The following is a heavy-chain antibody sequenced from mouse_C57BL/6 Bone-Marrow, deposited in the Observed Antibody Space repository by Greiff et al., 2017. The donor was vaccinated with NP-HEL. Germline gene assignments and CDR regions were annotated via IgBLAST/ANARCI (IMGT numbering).Heavy chain of an antibody. J-gene: IGHJ4*01. Sequence: QVQLQQSGAELVKPGASVKLSCKASGYTFTSYWMQWVKQRPGQGLEWIGEIDPSDSYTNYNQKFKGKATLTVDTSSSTAYMQLSSLTSEDSAVYYCARPIYYGNPNYYAMDYWGQGTSVTVSS. V-gene: IGHV1-50*01. CDR2: IDPSDSYT. D-gene: IGHD2-1*01. CDR3: ARPIYYGNPNYYAMDY. CDR1: GYTFTSYW.